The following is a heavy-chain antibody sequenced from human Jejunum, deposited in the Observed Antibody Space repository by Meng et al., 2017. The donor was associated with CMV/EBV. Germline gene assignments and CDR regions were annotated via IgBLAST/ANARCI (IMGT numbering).Heavy chain of an antibody. Sequence: LACSVSGDSISSYFWTVFRQVPGNGLEWIGYVHGSRGTNYNPSFKSRVTISADTSKNQVSLRLTSVTAADTAVFYCARGRWTGGWFDPWGQGILVTVSS. CDR3: ARGRWTGGWFDP. D-gene: IGHD3/OR15-3a*01. V-gene: IGHV4-59*12. CDR2: VHGSRGT. J-gene: IGHJ5*02. CDR1: GDSISSYF.